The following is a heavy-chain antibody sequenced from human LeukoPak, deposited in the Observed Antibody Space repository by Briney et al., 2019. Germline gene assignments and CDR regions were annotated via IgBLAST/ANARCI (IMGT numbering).Heavy chain of an antibody. CDR3: AGPKAVPDY. CDR1: GGSITNYY. J-gene: IGHJ4*02. Sequence: PSETLSLTCTVSGGSITNYYWSWIRQPPEKGLEWIGFIWHSGRTNYNPSLKSRVTISVDTSKNQFSLNLSSVTAADTAVYHCAGPKAVPDYWGQGTLVTVSS. D-gene: IGHD1-1*01. V-gene: IGHV4-59*08. CDR2: IWHSGRT.